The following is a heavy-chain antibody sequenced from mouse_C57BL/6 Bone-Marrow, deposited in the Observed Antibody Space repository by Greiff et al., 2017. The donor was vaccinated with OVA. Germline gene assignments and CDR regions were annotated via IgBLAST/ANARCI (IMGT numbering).Heavy chain of an antibody. D-gene: IGHD2-4*01. Sequence: VQLQQSGAELVRPGASVKLSCTASGFNIKDDYMHWVKQRPEQGLEWIGWIDPENGDTEYASKFQGKATITADTSSNTAYLQLSSLTSEDSAVYYCAREDYDWYFDVWGTGTTVTVSS. CDR2: IDPENGDT. J-gene: IGHJ1*03. CDR3: AREDYDWYFDV. CDR1: GFNIKDDY. V-gene: IGHV14-4*01.